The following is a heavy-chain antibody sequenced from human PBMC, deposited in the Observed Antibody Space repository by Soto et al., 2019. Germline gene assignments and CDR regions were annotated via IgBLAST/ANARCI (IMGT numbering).Heavy chain of an antibody. V-gene: IGHV3-23*03. Sequence: GSLRLSCAASGFTFSDYSMNWVRQAPGRGLEWVAFIDLSGTTRDYREFVKGRFTISKDKSMNTVYLQMNSLRVEDAAVYYCTKDRVPDGIYSFDYWGQGALVTVSS. J-gene: IGHJ4*02. CDR1: GFTFSDYS. CDR2: IDLSGTTR. D-gene: IGHD2-15*01. CDR3: TKDRVPDGIYSFDY.